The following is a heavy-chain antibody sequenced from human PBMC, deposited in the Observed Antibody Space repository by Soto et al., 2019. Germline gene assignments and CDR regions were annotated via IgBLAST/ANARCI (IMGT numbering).Heavy chain of an antibody. J-gene: IGHJ2*01. Sequence: EVQLVQSGAEVKKPGESLKISCKGSGYRFTSYWIGWLRQMPGKGLEWMGIIYPGDSDTRYSPSFQGQVTISADKSISTACLQWSSLKASDPAMYYCARIEGRGIVATQCWYFDLWGRGTLVTVSS. CDR3: ARIEGRGIVATQCWYFDL. V-gene: IGHV5-51*03. CDR2: IYPGDSDT. D-gene: IGHD5-12*01. CDR1: GYRFTSYW.